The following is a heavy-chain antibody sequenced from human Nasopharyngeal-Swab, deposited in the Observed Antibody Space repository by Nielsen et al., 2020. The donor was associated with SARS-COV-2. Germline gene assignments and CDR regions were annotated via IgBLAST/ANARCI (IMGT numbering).Heavy chain of an antibody. CDR2: IYTSGST. D-gene: IGHD6-13*01. V-gene: IGHV4-61*02. Sequence: SETLSLTCTVSGGSISSGSYYWSWIRQPAGKGLEWIGCIYTSGSTNYNPSLKSRVTISVDTSKNQFSLKLSSVTAADTAVYYCVRYSSSWKRDDAFDIWGQGTMVTVSS. J-gene: IGHJ3*02. CDR3: VRYSSSWKRDDAFDI. CDR1: GGSISSGSYY.